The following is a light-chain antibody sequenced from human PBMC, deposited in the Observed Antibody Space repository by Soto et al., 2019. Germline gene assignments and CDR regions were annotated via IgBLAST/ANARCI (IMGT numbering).Light chain of an antibody. CDR1: SSNIGAGYD. CDR3: QSFDNCLSGSV. V-gene: IGLV1-40*01. J-gene: IGLJ2*01. Sequence: QSVLTQPPSVSGAPGQRVTISCTGSSSNIGAGYDVHWYQQLPGTAPKLLIFAYSSRPSGVPDRFSGSRSATSASLAITGRQAEDEADYYCQSFDNCLSGSVFGGGTKLIVL. CDR2: AYS.